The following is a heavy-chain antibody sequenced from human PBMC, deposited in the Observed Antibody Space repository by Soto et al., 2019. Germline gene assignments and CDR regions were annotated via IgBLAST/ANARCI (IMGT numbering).Heavy chain of an antibody. CDR2: ISAYNGNT. CDR1: GYTFTSYG. V-gene: IGHV1-18*01. D-gene: IGHD4-4*01. Sequence: ASVKVSCKASGYTFTSYGISWVRQAPGQGLEWMGWISAYNGNTNYAQKLQGRVTMTTDTSTSTAYMELRSLRSDDTAVYYCAVTVTTIFSNAFYIWGQGTMVTVSS. CDR3: AVTVTTIFSNAFYI. J-gene: IGHJ3*02.